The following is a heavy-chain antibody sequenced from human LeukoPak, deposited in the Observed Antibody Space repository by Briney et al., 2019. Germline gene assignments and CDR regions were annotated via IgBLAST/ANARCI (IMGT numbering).Heavy chain of an antibody. V-gene: IGHV4-4*09. CDR2: IYTSGST. CDR1: GGSISSYY. Sequence: SETLSLTCTVSGGSISSYYWSWIRQPPGKGLEWIGYIYTSGSTNYNPSLKSRVTISVDTSKNQLSLKLSSVTAADTAVYYCARAPYYGDYVDYWGQGTLVTVSS. CDR3: ARAPYYGDYVDY. J-gene: IGHJ4*02. D-gene: IGHD4-17*01.